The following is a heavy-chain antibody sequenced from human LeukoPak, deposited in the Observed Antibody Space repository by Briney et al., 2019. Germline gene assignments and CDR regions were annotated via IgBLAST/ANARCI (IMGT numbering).Heavy chain of an antibody. D-gene: IGHD3-22*01. CDR3: AKLILPYYYDSDPWFDP. J-gene: IGHJ5*02. CDR1: GFTFSNYG. Sequence: PGGSLRLSCAASGFTFSNYGMSWVRQAPGKGLEWVSGISGSGGTTYYADSAKGRFTISRDNSKNTLYLQMNSLRAEDTAVYYCAKLILPYYYDSDPWFDPWGQGTLVTVSS. CDR2: ISGSGGTT. V-gene: IGHV3-23*01.